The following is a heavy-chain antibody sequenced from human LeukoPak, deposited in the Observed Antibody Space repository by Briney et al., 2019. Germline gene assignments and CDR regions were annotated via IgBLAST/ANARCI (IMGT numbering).Heavy chain of an antibody. CDR1: GFTFNTYS. D-gene: IGHD3-10*01. CDR3: ARVGVRGSSPVGYFDY. V-gene: IGHV3-21*01. J-gene: IGHJ4*02. CDR2: ISSSSNYI. Sequence: GGSLRLSCAASGFTFNTYSMNWVRQAPGKGLEWVSSISSSSNYIYYADSVKGRFTISRDNAENSLYLQMNSLRAEDTAVYYCARVGVRGSSPVGYFDYWGQGALVTVSS.